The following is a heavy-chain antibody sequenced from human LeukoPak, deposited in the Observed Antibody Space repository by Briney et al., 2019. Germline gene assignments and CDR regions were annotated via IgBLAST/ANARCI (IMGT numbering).Heavy chain of an antibody. CDR1: GYSFTSYW. J-gene: IGHJ3*02. CDR3: ASSRGREYDAFDI. CDR2: IYPGDSDT. D-gene: IGHD2/OR15-2a*01. Sequence: GEFLKISCKGSGYSFTSYWIGWVRQMPGKGLEWMGIIYPGDSDTRYSPSFQGQVTISADKSISTAYLQWSSLKASDTAMYYCASSRGREYDAFDIWGQGTMVTVSS. V-gene: IGHV5-51*01.